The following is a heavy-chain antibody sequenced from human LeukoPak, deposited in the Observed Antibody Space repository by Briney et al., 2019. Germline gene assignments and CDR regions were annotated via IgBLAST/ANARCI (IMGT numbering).Heavy chain of an antibody. CDR3: ARASGNVATLGD. CDR2: IWYDGSEK. D-gene: IGHD5-12*01. J-gene: IGHJ4*02. V-gene: IGHV3-33*01. CDR1: GFTFSNYG. Sequence: PGGSLRLSCAASGFTFSNYGMHWVRQAPGKGLEWVAVIWYDGSEKYYADSVKGRFTISRDNSKNTLYLQLSSLKAEDTAVYYCARASGNVATLGDWGQGTLVTVSS.